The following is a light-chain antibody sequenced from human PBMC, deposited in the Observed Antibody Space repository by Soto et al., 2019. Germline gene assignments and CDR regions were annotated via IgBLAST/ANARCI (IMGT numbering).Light chain of an antibody. Sequence: EIVMTQSPATLSVSQGERATLSCRASQSVSIDLAWYQQTPGQAPRLLIYGASTRATGIPVRFSGSESGTEFTLTISSLQPEDFATYYGQQSYSTPLTFGGGTKVEIK. CDR2: GAS. J-gene: IGKJ4*01. CDR3: QQSYSTPLT. V-gene: IGKV3-15*01. CDR1: QSVSID.